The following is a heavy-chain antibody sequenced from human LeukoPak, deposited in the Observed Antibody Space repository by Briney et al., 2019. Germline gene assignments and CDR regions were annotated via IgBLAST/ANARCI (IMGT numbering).Heavy chain of an antibody. CDR1: GFTFSGYS. CDR2: ISSSSDYI. D-gene: IGHD2-2*01. V-gene: IGHV3-21*01. CDR3: AGDLPAATS. J-gene: IGHJ4*02. Sequence: PGGSLRLSCAASGFTFSGYSMNWVRQAPGKGLEWVSSISSSSDYIFYADLVKGRFTISRDNAKNSLYLQMNSLRAEDTAVYYCAGDLPAATSWGQGTLVTVSS.